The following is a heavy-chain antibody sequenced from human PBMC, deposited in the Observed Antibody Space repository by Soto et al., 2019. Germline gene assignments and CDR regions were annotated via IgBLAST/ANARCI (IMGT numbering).Heavy chain of an antibody. V-gene: IGHV3-7*05. J-gene: IGHJ4*02. Sequence: EVQLVESGGDLVQPGGSLRLSCAASGFTFSSFWMTWVRQAPGKGLEWVANINQDGSERRYVDSVKGRFTISRDNAKSSLYLQMNSLSAEDTAVYYCASGGHVDYCGQGTLVTVSS. CDR2: INQDGSER. CDR3: ASGGHVDY. CDR1: GFTFSSFW. D-gene: IGHD3-16*01.